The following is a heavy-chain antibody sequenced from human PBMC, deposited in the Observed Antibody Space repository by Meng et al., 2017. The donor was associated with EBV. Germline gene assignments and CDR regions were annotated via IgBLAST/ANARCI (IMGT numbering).Heavy chain of an antibody. Sequence: VQLVQFGAEVKKPGASVKVPCKASGYTFSSFGISWVRQAPGQGPEWMGWISAYNGDTKYAQKFQGRVTVTTDTSTSTAYMELRSLRRDGTAVYYCARGMRNFNFWGQGTLVTVSS. CDR1: GYTFSSFG. CDR3: ARGMRNFNF. J-gene: IGHJ4*02. V-gene: IGHV1-18*01. CDR2: ISAYNGDT.